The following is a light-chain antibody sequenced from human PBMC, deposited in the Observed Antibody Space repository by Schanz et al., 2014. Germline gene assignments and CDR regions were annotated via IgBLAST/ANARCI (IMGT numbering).Light chain of an antibody. J-gene: IGKJ5*01. CDR2: DAS. Sequence: EIVLTQSPATLSLSPGERATLSCGASETVSSNYLAWYQQKPGLAPRLLIYDASGRATGISDRFSGSGSGTDFTLTISGLQSEDFAVYYCQQYNNWPSITFGQGTRLEIK. V-gene: IGKV3D-20*01. CDR1: ETVSSNY. CDR3: QQYNNWPSIT.